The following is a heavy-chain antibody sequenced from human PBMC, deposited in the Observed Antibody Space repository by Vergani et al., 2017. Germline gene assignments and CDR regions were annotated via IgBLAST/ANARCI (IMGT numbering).Heavy chain of an antibody. Sequence: QVQLVESGGGVVQPGRSLRLSCAASGFTFSSYGTHWVRQAPGKGLGWVAVIWYDGSNKYYADSVKGRFTISRDNSKNTLYLQMNSLRAEDTAVYYCARGIAAAGTYPVYWGQGTLVTVSS. D-gene: IGHD6-13*01. CDR1: GFTFSSYG. CDR2: IWYDGSNK. V-gene: IGHV3-33*01. J-gene: IGHJ4*02. CDR3: ARGIAAAGTYPVY.